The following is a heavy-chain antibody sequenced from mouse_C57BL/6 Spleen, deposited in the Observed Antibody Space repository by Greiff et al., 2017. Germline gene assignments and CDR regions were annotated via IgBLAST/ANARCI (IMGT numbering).Heavy chain of an antibody. D-gene: IGHD2-10*02. CDR3: AREGDEYDYAMDY. J-gene: IGHJ4*01. CDR1: GYTFTSYW. CDR2: IHPNSGST. V-gene: IGHV1-64*01. Sequence: QVQLQQPGAELVKPGASVKLSCKASGYTFTSYWMHWVKQRPGQGLEWIGLIHPNSGSTNYNEKFKSKATLTVDKSSSPAYMQLSSLTSEDSAVYYCAREGDEYDYAMDYWGQGTSVTVSS.